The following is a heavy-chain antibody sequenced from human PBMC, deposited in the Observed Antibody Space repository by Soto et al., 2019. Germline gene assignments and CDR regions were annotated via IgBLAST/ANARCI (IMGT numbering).Heavy chain of an antibody. Sequence: QVQLMQSGAEVRKHGASVKVSCRASGYTFTDYDINWVRQATGQGLEWLGWMTPNSGNTGYALKFQGRVTLTRDISRSTAYMELSSLTSEDTAVYYCARNLYNTGDFDHWGQGTLVTVSS. V-gene: IGHV1-8*02. CDR2: MTPNSGNT. CDR3: ARNLYNTGDFDH. D-gene: IGHD3-16*01. CDR1: GYTFTDYD. J-gene: IGHJ5*02.